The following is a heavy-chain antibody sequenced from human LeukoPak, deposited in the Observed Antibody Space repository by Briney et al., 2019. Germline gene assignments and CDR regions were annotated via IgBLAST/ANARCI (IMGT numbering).Heavy chain of an antibody. V-gene: IGHV3-23*01. CDR1: GFTFSSYA. D-gene: IGHD6-6*01. J-gene: IGHJ2*01. CDR3: AKDTESRSIAASFDL. Sequence: PGGSLRLSCAASGFTFSSYAMNWVRQSPGKGLEWVSAISGSGGSTYYADSVKGRFTISRDNSKNTLYLQMNSLRAEDTAVYYCAKDTESRSIAASFDLWGRGTLVTVSS. CDR2: ISGSGGST.